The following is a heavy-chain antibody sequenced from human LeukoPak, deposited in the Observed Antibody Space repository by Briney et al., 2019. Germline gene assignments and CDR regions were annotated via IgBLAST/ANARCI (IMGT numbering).Heavy chain of an antibody. V-gene: IGHV4-39*01. CDR3: ARHHEYSSGWHSSFDY. D-gene: IGHD6-19*01. J-gene: IGHJ4*02. CDR1: GGSISSSSYY. Sequence: PSETLSLTCTVSGGSISSSSYYWGWIRQPPGKGLEWIGSIFYSGSTYYNPSLKIRVTISVDTSKNQFSLKLSSVTAADTAVYYCARHHEYSSGWHSSFDYWGQGTLVTVSS. CDR2: IFYSGST.